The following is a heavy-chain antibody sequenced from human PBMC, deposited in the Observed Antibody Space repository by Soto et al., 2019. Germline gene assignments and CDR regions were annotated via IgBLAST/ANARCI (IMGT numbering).Heavy chain of an antibody. D-gene: IGHD3-9*01. CDR1: GYTFTSYG. V-gene: IGHV1-18*01. Sequence: ASVKVSCKASGYTFTSYGISWGRQAPGQGLEWMGWISAYNGNTNYAQKLQGRVTMTTDTSTSTAYMELRSLRSDDTAVYYCARIPLYYDILTGYHHYYYMDVWGKGTTVTVSS. J-gene: IGHJ6*03. CDR3: ARIPLYYDILTGYHHYYYMDV. CDR2: ISAYNGNT.